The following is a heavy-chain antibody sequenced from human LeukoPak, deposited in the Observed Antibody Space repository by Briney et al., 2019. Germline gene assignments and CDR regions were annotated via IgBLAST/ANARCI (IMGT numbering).Heavy chain of an antibody. V-gene: IGHV4-39*01. CDR3: ARSPLRGQTPYSSSGGWFGP. CDR2: IYYSGNT. Sequence: SETLSLTCTVSGGSISSSSYYWGWIRQPPGKGLEWIGSIYYSGNTYYNPSLKSRVTISVDTSKNQFSLKLSSVTAADTAVYYCARSPLRGQTPYSSSGGWFGPWGQGTLVTVSS. CDR1: GGSISSSSYY. J-gene: IGHJ5*02. D-gene: IGHD6-6*01.